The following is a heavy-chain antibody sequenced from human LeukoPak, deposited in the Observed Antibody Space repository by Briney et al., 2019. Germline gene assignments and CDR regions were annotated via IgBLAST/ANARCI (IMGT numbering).Heavy chain of an antibody. CDR3: ARCSTTRDYYMDV. D-gene: IGHD2-2*01. J-gene: IGHJ6*03. Sequence: SETLSLTCTVSGGSISSYYGSWIRQPAGKGLEWIGRIYTSGSTNYNPSLKSRVTMSVDTSKNQFSLKLSSVTAADPAVYYCARCSTTRDYYMDVWGKGTTVTVFS. CDR2: IYTSGST. V-gene: IGHV4-4*07. CDR1: GGSISSYY.